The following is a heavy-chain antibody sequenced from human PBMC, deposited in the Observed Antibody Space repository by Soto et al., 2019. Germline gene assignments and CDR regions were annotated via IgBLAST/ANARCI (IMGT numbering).Heavy chain of an antibody. D-gene: IGHD3-9*01. V-gene: IGHV4-4*02. CDR1: GGSISSSNW. CDR3: ASSGDILTGYYPLDY. Sequence: SETLSLTCAVSGGSISSSNWWSWVRQPPGKGLEWIGEIYHSGSTNYNQSLKSRVTISVDKSKNQFSLKLSSVTAADTAVYYCASSGDILTGYYPLDYWGQGTLVT. CDR2: IYHSGST. J-gene: IGHJ4*02.